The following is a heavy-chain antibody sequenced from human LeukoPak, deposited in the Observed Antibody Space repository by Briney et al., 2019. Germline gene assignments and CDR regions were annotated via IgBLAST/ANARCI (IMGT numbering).Heavy chain of an antibody. CDR2: ISPTGTTV. J-gene: IGHJ2*01. Sequence: GGSLRLSCAASGFTFNIYSMNWVRQAPGKGLEWLSYISPTGTTVYYVDSVKGRFTISRDNARNSLYLQMSSLRADDTAVYYCARGDYGGKGWYFDLWGRGTLVTVPS. CDR3: ARGDYGGKGWYFDL. CDR1: GFTFNIYS. D-gene: IGHD4-23*01. V-gene: IGHV3-48*04.